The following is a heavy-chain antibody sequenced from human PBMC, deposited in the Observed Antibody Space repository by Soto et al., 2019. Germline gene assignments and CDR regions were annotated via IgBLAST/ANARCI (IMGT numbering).Heavy chain of an antibody. CDR1: GFTFITYS. CDR2: INSNGRSI. D-gene: IGHD1-1*01. Sequence: EVRLVESGGGLVQPGGSLRLSCAASGFTFITYSINWVRQAPGKGLEWLSYINSNGRSIFYADSVQGRFTISRDNAQNSVYLQMNSLRPDDTAVYYCAREPNWNDVSFDNWGQGTLVTVSS. J-gene: IGHJ4*02. CDR3: AREPNWNDVSFDN. V-gene: IGHV3-48*01.